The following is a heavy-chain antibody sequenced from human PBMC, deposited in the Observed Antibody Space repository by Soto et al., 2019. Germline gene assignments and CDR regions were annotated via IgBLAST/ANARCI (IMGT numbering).Heavy chain of an antibody. D-gene: IGHD2-21*02. Sequence: GGSLRLSCAASGFSFSSLGMSWVRPAPGKGLEWVSSISGRGVDTLYADSVKGRFTISRDNSRNTLYLQVNSLRAEDTAVYYCAKDQTDVTLFDYWGQGTLVTVSS. V-gene: IGHV3-23*01. CDR2: ISGRGVDT. CDR3: AKDQTDVTLFDY. J-gene: IGHJ4*02. CDR1: GFSFSSLG.